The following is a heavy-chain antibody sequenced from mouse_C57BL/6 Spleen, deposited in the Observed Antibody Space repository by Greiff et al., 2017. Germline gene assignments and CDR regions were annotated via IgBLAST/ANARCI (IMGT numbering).Heavy chain of an antibody. CDR1: GYTFTDYY. Sequence: QVQLQQSGAELVRPGASVQLSCKASGYTFTDYYINWVKQRPGQGLEWIANIYPGSGNTHYNEKFKGKATLTAEKSSSTAYMQLSSLTSEDSAVYFCARGSYYDSSYRRYFDVWGTGTTVTVSS. V-gene: IGHV1-76*01. CDR2: IYPGSGNT. D-gene: IGHD1-1*01. J-gene: IGHJ1*03. CDR3: ARGSYYDSSYRRYFDV.